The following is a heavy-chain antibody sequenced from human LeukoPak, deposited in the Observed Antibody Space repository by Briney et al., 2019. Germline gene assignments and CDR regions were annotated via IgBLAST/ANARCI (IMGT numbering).Heavy chain of an antibody. CDR3: AKTPGRELWSAPFDY. D-gene: IGHD5-18*01. V-gene: IGHV3-21*04. J-gene: IGHJ4*02. Sequence: GGSLRLSRAASGFIFSTYTMNWVRQAPGKGLEWVSSISPSSFSIYYADSVKGRFTISRDNAKNSLYLQMNSLRAADTAVYYCAKTPGRELWSAPFDYWGQGTLVTVSS. CDR1: GFIFSTYT. CDR2: ISPSSFSI.